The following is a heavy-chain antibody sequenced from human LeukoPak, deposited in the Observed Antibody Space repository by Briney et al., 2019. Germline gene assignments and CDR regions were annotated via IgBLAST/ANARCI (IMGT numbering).Heavy chain of an antibody. CDR3: ARDLATIDGIAWYYFEN. Sequence: GASVKVSCKAPGYTFTDHYIHWVRQAPGQGFEWMGWINPNTGGTDYAQKFQDRIAISTYTSISTVYMELSRLKSDDTALYYCARDLATIDGIAWYYFENWGQGTLVTVS. CDR2: INPNTGGT. D-gene: IGHD5-12*01. J-gene: IGHJ4*02. CDR1: GYTFTDHY. V-gene: IGHV1-2*02.